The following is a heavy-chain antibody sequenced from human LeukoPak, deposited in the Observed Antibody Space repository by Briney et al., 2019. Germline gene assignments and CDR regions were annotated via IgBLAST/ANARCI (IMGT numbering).Heavy chain of an antibody. V-gene: IGHV4-39*01. Sequence: SETLSLTCTVSGGSISSSSYYWGWIRQPPGKGLEWIGSIYYSGSTYYNPSLKSRVTISVDTSKNQFSLKLSSVTAADTAVYYCARRGSDYLNPFFDWGQGTLVTVSS. CDR1: GGSISSSSYY. D-gene: IGHD4-17*01. J-gene: IGHJ4*02. CDR2: IYYSGST. CDR3: ARRGSDYLNPFFD.